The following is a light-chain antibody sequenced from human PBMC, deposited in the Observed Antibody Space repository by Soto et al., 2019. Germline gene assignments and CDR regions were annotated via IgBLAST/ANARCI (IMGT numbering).Light chain of an antibody. Sequence: EIVLTQSPGTLSLSPGERATLSCRASQSVSSHFLAWYQQRPGQATRLLIYGAANRVTGIPDRVSGSGSGTDFTLTISSLEPEDFAVYFGQQYGWFSRTFGQGTQVESK. CDR2: GAA. CDR1: QSVSSHF. J-gene: IGKJ1*01. CDR3: QQYGWFSRT. V-gene: IGKV3-20*01.